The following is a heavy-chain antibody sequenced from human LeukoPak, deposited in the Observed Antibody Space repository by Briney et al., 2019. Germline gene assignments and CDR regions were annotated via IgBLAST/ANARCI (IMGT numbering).Heavy chain of an antibody. D-gene: IGHD2-2*01. J-gene: IGHJ4*02. CDR2: INPNDGDT. CDR1: GYTFTDYY. Sequence: ASVKVSCKASGYTFTDYYMHWVRQAPGQGFEWMGWINPNDGDTNYAQKFQGRVTMTRDTSISTAHMEVSRLRSDDTAVYYCARANFLYCGSTTCLFDYWGQGTLVTVSS. CDR3: ARANFLYCGSTTCLFDY. V-gene: IGHV1-2*02.